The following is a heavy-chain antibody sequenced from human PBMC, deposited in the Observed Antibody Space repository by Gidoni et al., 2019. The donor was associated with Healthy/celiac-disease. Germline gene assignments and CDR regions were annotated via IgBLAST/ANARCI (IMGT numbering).Heavy chain of an antibody. CDR3: ASTTRHYYDSSGYYYRRPDY. V-gene: IGHV3-53*01. D-gene: IGHD3-22*01. Sequence: EVQLVESGGGLIQPGGSLRLSCAASGFTVSSTYMSWVRQAPGKGLEWVSVIYSGGSTYYADSVKGRFTISRDNSKNTLYLQMNSLRAEDTAVYYCASTTRHYYDSSGYYYRRPDYWGQGTLVTVSS. CDR1: GFTVSSTY. CDR2: IYSGGST. J-gene: IGHJ4*02.